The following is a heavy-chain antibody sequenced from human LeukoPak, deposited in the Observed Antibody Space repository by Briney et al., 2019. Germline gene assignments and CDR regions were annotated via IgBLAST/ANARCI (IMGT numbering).Heavy chain of an antibody. CDR2: INPNSGGT. J-gene: IGHJ4*02. CDR1: GYTFTGYY. D-gene: IGHD6-13*01. Sequence: ASVKASCKASGYTFTGYYMHWVRQAPGQGLEWMGWINPNSGGTNYAQKFQGRVTMTRDTSISTAYMELSRLRSDDTAVYYCAREAAAGRWADYWGQGTLVTVSS. V-gene: IGHV1-2*02. CDR3: AREAAAGRWADY.